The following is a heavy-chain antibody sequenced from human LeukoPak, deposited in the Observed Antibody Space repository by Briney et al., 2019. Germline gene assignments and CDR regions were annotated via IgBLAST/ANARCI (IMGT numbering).Heavy chain of an antibody. V-gene: IGHV1-2*02. Sequence: ASVKVSCKASAYTFTGYYMHWVRQAPGQGLEWMGWINPNSGGTNYAQKFQGRVTMTRDTSINTDYMELNRLRSDDTAVYYCAKEDSGGSIDYWGQGTLVTVSS. CDR3: AKEDSGGSIDY. CDR2: INPNSGGT. CDR1: AYTFTGYY. J-gene: IGHJ4*02. D-gene: IGHD1-26*01.